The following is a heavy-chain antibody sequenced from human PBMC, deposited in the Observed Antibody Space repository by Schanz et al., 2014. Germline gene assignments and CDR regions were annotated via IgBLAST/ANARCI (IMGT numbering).Heavy chain of an antibody. CDR3: VRDSFFAFDY. D-gene: IGHD3-3*01. J-gene: IGHJ4*02. CDR1: GFTFSSYA. Sequence: EVQLLESGGGLVQPGGSLRLSCAASGFTFSSYAMSWVRQAPGKGLEWVSAISYGTSYIYYAESVKGRFTISRDNAKNSVYLQMNGLRVEDTAVYYCVRDSFFAFDYWGQGTLVTVSS. V-gene: IGHV3-21*01. CDR2: ISYGTSYI.